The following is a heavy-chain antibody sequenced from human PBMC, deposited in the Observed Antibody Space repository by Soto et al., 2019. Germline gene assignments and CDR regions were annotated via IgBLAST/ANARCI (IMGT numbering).Heavy chain of an antibody. V-gene: IGHV4-39*01. D-gene: IGHD2-21*02. CDR1: GGSISSNGYY. J-gene: IGHJ5*02. CDR3: XXGTARTTFHWFDP. CDR2: IYYSGNT. Sequence: QLQLQASGPRLVKPSETLSLTCTVSGGSISSNGYYWAWIRQPPGKGLEWIGTIYYSGNTYYNPSLXXXXXXXXXXXXXXXXXXXXXXXXXXXXXXXXXXGTARTTFHWFDPWGQGTLVTVTS.